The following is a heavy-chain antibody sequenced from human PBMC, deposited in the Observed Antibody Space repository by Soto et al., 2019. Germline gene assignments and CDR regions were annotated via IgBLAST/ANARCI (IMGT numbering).Heavy chain of an antibody. CDR2: IDPSDSQT. V-gene: IGHV5-10-1*01. D-gene: IGHD3-22*01. J-gene: IGHJ4*02. CDR3: ARQIYDSDTGPNFQYYFDS. Sequence: GESLKISCKGSGYSFAGYWITWVRQKPGKGLEWMGRIDPSDSQTYYSPSFRGHVTISVTKSITTVFLQWSSLRASDTAMYYCARQIYDSDTGPNFQYYFDSWGQGTPVTVSS. CDR1: GYSFAGYW.